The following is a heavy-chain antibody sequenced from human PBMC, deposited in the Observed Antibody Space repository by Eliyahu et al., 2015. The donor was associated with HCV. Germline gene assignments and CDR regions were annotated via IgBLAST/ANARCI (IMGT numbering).Heavy chain of an antibody. CDR3: ARLSTMVRGGYYYAMDV. J-gene: IGHJ6*02. CDR2: MYYSGST. CDR1: GGSISSSNYY. V-gene: IGHV4-39*01. Sequence: QLQLQESGPGLVKPSETLSLTCTVSGGSISSSNYYWGWIRQPPGKGLEWIGSMYYSGSTYYNPSLKSRVTISVDTSKIQFSLRLSSVTAADTAAYYCARLSTMVRGGYYYAMDVWGQGTTVTVSS. D-gene: IGHD3-10*01.